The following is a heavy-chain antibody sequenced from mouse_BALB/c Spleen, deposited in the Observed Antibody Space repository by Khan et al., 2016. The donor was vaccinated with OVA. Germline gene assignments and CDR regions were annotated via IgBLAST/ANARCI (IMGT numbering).Heavy chain of an antibody. D-gene: IGHD2-13*01. V-gene: IGHV9-4*02. CDR3: ASGYGDGWYFDV. Sequence: QIQLVQSGPELKKPGETVRISCKASGYTFTTAGMQWVQKMPGKGLKWIGWINTHSGVPKYAEDFKGRFAFFLETSASTAYLQITNLKDEDTATYFCASGYGDGWYFDVWGAGTTITVSS. CDR1: GYTFTTAG. J-gene: IGHJ1*01. CDR2: INTHSGVP.